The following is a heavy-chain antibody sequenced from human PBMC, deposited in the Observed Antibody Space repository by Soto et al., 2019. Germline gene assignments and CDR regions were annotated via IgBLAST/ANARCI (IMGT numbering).Heavy chain of an antibody. CDR2: ISYDGSNK. V-gene: IGHV3-30*18. CDR3: AKDYYDSSGRIDI. D-gene: IGHD3-22*01. J-gene: IGHJ3*02. CDR1: GFTFSSYG. Sequence: QVQLVESGGGVVQPGRSLRLSCAASGFTFSSYGMHWVRQAPGKGLEWVAVISYDGSNKYYADSVKGRFTISRDNSKNTLDLQMNSLRAEDTAVYYCAKDYYDSSGRIDIWGQGTMVTVSS.